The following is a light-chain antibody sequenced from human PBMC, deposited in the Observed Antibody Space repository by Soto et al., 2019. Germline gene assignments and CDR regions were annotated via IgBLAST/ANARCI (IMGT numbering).Light chain of an antibody. J-gene: IGLJ3*02. CDR3: QSYDSSLSAPV. CDR1: SSNIGAGYD. Sequence: QAVVTQPPSVSGAPGQRVTISCTGSSSNIGAGYDVHWYQQLPGTAPKLLIYGNSNRPSGVPDRFSGSKSGTSASLAITGLQAADEADYYCQSYDSSLSAPVFGGGTKLTVL. V-gene: IGLV1-40*01. CDR2: GNS.